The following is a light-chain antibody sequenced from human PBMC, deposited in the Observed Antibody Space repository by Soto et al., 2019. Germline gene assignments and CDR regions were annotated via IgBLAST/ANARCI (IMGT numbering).Light chain of an antibody. V-gene: IGKV3-15*01. CDR1: QSVSGD. J-gene: IGKJ5*01. Sequence: EIVLTQSPATLSVSPGERATLSCRASQSVSGDLAWYHHKPGQAPRLLIYDASTRALDTPARFAGSGAGTEFTLTISSLQSEDFAVYFCQQYNNRPITFGQGTRLEIK. CDR2: DAS. CDR3: QQYNNRPIT.